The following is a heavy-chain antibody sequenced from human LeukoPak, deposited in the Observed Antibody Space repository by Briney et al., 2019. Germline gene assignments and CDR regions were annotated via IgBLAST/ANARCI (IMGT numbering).Heavy chain of an antibody. CDR2: ISSSSSFI. D-gene: IGHD3-9*01. CDR3: VRGADTGYSSDS. J-gene: IGHJ4*02. V-gene: IGHV3-21*01. Sequence: NPGGTLRLSCAASGFTFDDFGMSWVRQAPGKGLEWVSSISSSSSFIYYADSVKGRFTISRDNAKNSLYLQMNSLRAEDTAVYYCVRGADTGYSSDSWGQGTLVTVSS. CDR1: GFTFDDFG.